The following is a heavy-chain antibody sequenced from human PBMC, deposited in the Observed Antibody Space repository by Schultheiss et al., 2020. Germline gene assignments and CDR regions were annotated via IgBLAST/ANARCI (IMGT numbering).Heavy chain of an antibody. D-gene: IGHD2-2*01. Sequence: GGSLRLSCAASGFTVSSNYMSWVRQAPGKGLEWVSVIYSGGSTYYADSVKGRFTISRDNSKNTLYLQMNSLRAEDTAVYYCARGKIVPAAIVGYYYYYGMDVWGQGTTVTVSS. V-gene: IGHV3-66*01. CDR2: IYSGGST. CDR3: ARGKIVPAAIVGYYYYYGMDV. J-gene: IGHJ6*02. CDR1: GFTVSSNY.